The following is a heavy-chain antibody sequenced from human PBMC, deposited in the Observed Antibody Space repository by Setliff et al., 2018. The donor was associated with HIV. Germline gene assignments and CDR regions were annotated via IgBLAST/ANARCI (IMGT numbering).Heavy chain of an antibody. CDR2: VDPQDGET. Sequence: ASVKVSCKASGYIFTDYYMHWVQQAPGEGLEWMGRVDPQDGETKYAEEFQGRVTITADTSTDASDMELSSLRSEDTAVYYCATAGMYYYDYIWGSYRWDAFDIWGQGTMVTVSS. J-gene: IGHJ3*02. V-gene: IGHV1-69-2*01. CDR1: GYIFTDYY. D-gene: IGHD3-16*02. CDR3: ATAGMYYYDYIWGSYRWDAFDI.